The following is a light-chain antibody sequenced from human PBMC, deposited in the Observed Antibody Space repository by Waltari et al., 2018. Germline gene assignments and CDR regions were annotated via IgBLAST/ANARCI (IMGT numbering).Light chain of an antibody. Sequence: EIVMTQSPAALSVSPGERATLSCRASESISSNLAWYQQKPGQAPRLLIYGASPRATGIPARFSGSGSGTEFTLIISSLQSEDSAVYYCQQYNDWPPLTFGGGTKVEIK. V-gene: IGKV3-15*01. CDR2: GAS. CDR3: QQYNDWPPLT. CDR1: ESISSN. J-gene: IGKJ4*01.